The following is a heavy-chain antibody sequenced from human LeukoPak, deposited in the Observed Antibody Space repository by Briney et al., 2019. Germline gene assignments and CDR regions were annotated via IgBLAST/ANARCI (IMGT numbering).Heavy chain of an antibody. CDR3: ARTGNWNVAYYYYYMDV. J-gene: IGHJ6*03. CDR2: INPSGGGT. Sequence: ASVKVSCKASGYTFTSYYMHWVRQAPGQGLEWMGIINPSGGGTSYAQKFQGRVTMTRDTSTSTVYMELSSLRSDDTAVYYCARTGNWNVAYYYYYMDVWGKGTTVTVSS. CDR1: GYTFTSYY. D-gene: IGHD1-20*01. V-gene: IGHV1-46*01.